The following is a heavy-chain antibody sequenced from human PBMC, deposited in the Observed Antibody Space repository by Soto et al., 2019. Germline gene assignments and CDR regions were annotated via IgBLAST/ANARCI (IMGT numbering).Heavy chain of an antibody. J-gene: IGHJ6*02. Sequence: QVQLVQSGAEVKKPGSSVKVSCKASGGTFSSYAISWVRQAPGQGLEWMGGIIPISGTANYAQKFQGRVTITADKSTSTAYMELSSLRSEDTAVYYCARSQGSSTSLEIYYYYYYGMDVWGQGTTLTVSS. CDR1: GGTFSSYA. CDR3: ARSQGSSTSLEIYYYYYYGMDV. D-gene: IGHD2-2*01. CDR2: IIPISGTA. V-gene: IGHV1-69*06.